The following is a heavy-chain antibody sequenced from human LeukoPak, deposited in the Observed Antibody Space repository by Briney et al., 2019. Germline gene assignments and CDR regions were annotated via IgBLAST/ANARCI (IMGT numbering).Heavy chain of an antibody. CDR3: ARLVGAFDI. CDR1: GGSISSYY. CDR2: IYYSGST. Sequence: SETLSLTCTVSGGSISSYYRSWIRQPPGKGLGWIGYIYYSGSTNYNPSLKSRVTISVDTSKNQFSLKLSSVTAADTAVYYCARLVGAFDIWGQGTMVTVSS. V-gene: IGHV4-59*01. D-gene: IGHD6-19*01. J-gene: IGHJ3*02.